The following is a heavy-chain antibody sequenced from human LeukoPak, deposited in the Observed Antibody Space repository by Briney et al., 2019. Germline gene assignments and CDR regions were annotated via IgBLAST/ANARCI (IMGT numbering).Heavy chain of an antibody. CDR1: GYTFTSYG. V-gene: IGHV1-18*01. Sequence: ASVKVSCKASGYTFTSYGISWVRQAPGQGLEWMGWISDYNGNTNYAQKLQGRVTMTTDTSTSTAYMELRSLRSDDTAVYYCAREKPYRRGYYDSSGYYPSAPDYWGQGTLVTVSS. D-gene: IGHD3-22*01. J-gene: IGHJ4*02. CDR2: ISDYNGNT. CDR3: AREKPYRRGYYDSSGYYPSAPDY.